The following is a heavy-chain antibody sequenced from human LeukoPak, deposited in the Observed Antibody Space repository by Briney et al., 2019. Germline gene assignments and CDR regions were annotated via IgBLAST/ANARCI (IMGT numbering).Heavy chain of an antibody. J-gene: IGHJ6*02. V-gene: IGHV3-23*01. Sequence: GGSLRLSCAASGFTFSSYAIRWVRQAPATGLEWVSSIPGSGGATYYADSVRGRFSISRDSSKNTVYLQMNSLRDEDTAVYYCARARPWDSSRSYYFGMDVWGHGTTVTVSS. CDR1: GFTFSSYA. CDR2: IPGSGGAT. CDR3: ARARPWDSSRSYYFGMDV. D-gene: IGHD3-22*01.